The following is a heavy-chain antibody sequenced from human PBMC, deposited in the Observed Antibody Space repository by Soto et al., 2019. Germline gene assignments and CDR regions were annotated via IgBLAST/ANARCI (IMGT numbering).Heavy chain of an antibody. CDR2: FDPEDGET. J-gene: IGHJ6*02. V-gene: IGHV1-24*01. CDR3: ATGSHHLYELEWLLKTHASGYGMDV. D-gene: IGHD3-3*01. CDR1: GYTLTELS. Sequence: ASVKVSCRVSGYTLTELSMHWVRQAPGRGLEWMGGFDPEDGETIYAQKFQGRVTMTEDTSTDTAYMELSSLRSEDTAVYYCATGSHHLYELEWLLKTHASGYGMDVWCQRTTFTVSS.